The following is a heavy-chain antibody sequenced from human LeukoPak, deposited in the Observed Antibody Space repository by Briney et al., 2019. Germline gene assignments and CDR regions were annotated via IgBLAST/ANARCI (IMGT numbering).Heavy chain of an antibody. J-gene: IGHJ4*02. CDR1: GFTLGSHW. V-gene: IGHV3-7*05. Sequence: GGSLRLSCAASGFTLGSHWMSWVRQAPGKGLEWVANIKQDGSEQYYVDSVRGRFTISRDNAKNSLYLQMNSLTAEDTAIYYCARESAGGPVYWGQGTLVTVSS. CDR3: ARESAGGPVY. CDR2: IKQDGSEQ. D-gene: IGHD6-19*01.